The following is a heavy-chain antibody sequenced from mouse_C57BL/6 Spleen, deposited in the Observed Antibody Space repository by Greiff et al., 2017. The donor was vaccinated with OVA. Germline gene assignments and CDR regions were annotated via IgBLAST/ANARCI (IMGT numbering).Heavy chain of an antibody. Sequence: LQESGAELVKPGASVKISCKASGYAFSSYWMNWVKQRPGKGLEWIGQIYPGDGDTNYNGKFKGKATLTADKSSSTAYMQLSSLTSEDSAVYFCARKGGPFEDFDYWGQGTTLTVSS. CDR2: IYPGDGDT. J-gene: IGHJ2*01. V-gene: IGHV1-80*01. CDR3: ARKGGPFEDFDY. CDR1: GYAFSSYW.